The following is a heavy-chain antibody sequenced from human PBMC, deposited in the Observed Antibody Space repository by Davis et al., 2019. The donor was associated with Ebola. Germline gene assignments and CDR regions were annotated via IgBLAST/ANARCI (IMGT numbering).Heavy chain of an antibody. CDR3: ARGPSYLRRGGFYYGMDF. J-gene: IGHJ6*04. Sequence: GGSLRLSCAASGFTFSSYSMNWVRQAPGKGLEWVSYISSSSSTIYYADSVKGRFTISRDNAKNSLYLQMNSLRDEDTAVYYCARGPSYLRRGGFYYGMDFWGKGTTVTVSS. CDR2: ISSSSSTI. D-gene: IGHD3-16*01. V-gene: IGHV3-48*02. CDR1: GFTFSSYS.